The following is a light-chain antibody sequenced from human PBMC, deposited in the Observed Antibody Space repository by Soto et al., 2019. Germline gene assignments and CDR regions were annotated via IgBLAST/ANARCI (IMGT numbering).Light chain of an antibody. J-gene: IGKJ2*01. V-gene: IGKV3-20*01. Sequence: EMVLTQSPGTLYLSPGERATLSCRASQSVSSSYLAWYQQKPGQAPRLLIYGPSSRATGIPDRFSGSGSGTDFTLTISRLEPEDFAVYYCQQHGYSPTYTFGQGTKLEIK. CDR1: QSVSSSY. CDR3: QQHGYSPTYT. CDR2: GPS.